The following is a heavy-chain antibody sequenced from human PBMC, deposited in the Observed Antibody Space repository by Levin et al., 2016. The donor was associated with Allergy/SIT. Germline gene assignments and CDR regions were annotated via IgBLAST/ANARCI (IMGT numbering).Heavy chain of an antibody. Sequence: WIRQPPGKGLEWIGEINHSGSTNYNPSLKSRVTISVDTSKNQFSLKLSSVTAADTAVYYCARGGRGYSYGYGDYWGQGTLVTVSS. V-gene: IGHV4-34*01. D-gene: IGHD5-18*01. J-gene: IGHJ4*02. CDR2: INHSGST. CDR3: ARGGRGYSYGYGDY.